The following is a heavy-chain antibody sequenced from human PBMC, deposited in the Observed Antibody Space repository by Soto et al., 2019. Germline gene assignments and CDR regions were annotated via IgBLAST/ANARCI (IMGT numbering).Heavy chain of an antibody. CDR3: ARGIYSSSYLDI. D-gene: IGHD6-13*01. CDR1: GGSISSYY. Sequence: QVQLQESGPGLVKPSETLYLTCTVSGGSISSYYWSWIRQPQGKGLEWIGYLYYSGSTNYNPSLKSRVTMSVDTSKTQFSLKLSSVTAADTAVYYCARGIYSSSYLDIWGQGTMVTVSS. V-gene: IGHV4-59*01. J-gene: IGHJ3*02. CDR2: LYYSGST.